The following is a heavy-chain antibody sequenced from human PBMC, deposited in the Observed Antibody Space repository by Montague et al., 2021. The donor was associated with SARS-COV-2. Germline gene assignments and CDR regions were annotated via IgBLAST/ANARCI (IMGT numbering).Heavy chain of an antibody. V-gene: IGHV4-61*08. J-gene: IGHJ4*02. CDR3: ARVSLAAAAKRSDY. D-gene: IGHD6-13*01. Sequence: SETLSLTCTVSGGSVSSGGYYWSWIRQPPGKGLEWIGYIYYSGSTNYNPSLKSRVTISLDTSKNQFSLKLTSVTAADTAVYYCARVSLAAAAKRSDYWGQGTLSPSPQ. CDR2: IYYSGST. CDR1: GGSVSSGGYY.